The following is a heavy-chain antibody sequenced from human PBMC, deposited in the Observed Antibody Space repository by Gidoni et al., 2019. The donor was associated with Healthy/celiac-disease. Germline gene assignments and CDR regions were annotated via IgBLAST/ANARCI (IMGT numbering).Heavy chain of an antibody. V-gene: IGHV4-59*01. CDR2: IYYSGST. J-gene: IGHJ5*02. Sequence: QVQLQESGPGLVKPSETLSLTCTVSGGSISSYYWSWIRQPPGKGLEWIGYIYYSGSTNNNPSLKSRVTISVDTSKNQFSLKLSSVTAADTAVYYCARGGGAVADNWFDPWGQGTLVTVSS. CDR1: GGSISSYY. CDR3: ARGGGAVADNWFDP. D-gene: IGHD6-19*01.